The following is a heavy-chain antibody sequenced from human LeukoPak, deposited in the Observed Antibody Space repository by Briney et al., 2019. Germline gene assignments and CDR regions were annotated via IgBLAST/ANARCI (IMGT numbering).Heavy chain of an antibody. Sequence: SVKVSCKASGGTFSSYAISWVRQAPGQGLEWMGGIIPIFGTANYAQKFQGRVTITADESTSTAYMELSSLRSEDTAVYYCARGIAYYCSSTSCYREFDYWGQGTLVTVSS. D-gene: IGHD2-2*01. CDR1: GGTFSSYA. CDR2: IIPIFGTA. J-gene: IGHJ4*02. V-gene: IGHV1-69*01. CDR3: ARGIAYYCSSTSCYREFDY.